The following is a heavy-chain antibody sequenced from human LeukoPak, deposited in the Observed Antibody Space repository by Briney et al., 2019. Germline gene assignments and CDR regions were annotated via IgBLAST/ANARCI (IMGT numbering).Heavy chain of an antibody. V-gene: IGHV3-23*01. D-gene: IGHD3-10*01. CDR3: GKAEGAHYYYGSGSYFGFGY. Sequence: PGGSLRLSCAASGFTFSNYAMTWVRQAPGKGLEWVSAISGSVGSTYNADSVKGRFTISRDNSKNTLYLQMSSLRADDTAVYYCGKAEGAHYYYGSGSYFGFGYWGQGTRVTVSS. J-gene: IGHJ4*02. CDR2: ISGSVGST. CDR1: GFTFSNYA.